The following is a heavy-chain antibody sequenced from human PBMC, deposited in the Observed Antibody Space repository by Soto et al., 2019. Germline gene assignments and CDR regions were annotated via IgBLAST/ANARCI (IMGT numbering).Heavy chain of an antibody. D-gene: IGHD6-13*01. J-gene: IGHJ3*02. Sequence: GGSLRLSCAASGFTFSSYAMSWVRQAPGKGLEWVSAISGSGGSTYYADSVKGRFTISRDNSKNTLYLQMNSLRAEDTAVYYCMSDVGIAAAGSDAFDIWGQGTMVTVSS. V-gene: IGHV3-23*01. CDR1: GFTFSSYA. CDR3: MSDVGIAAAGSDAFDI. CDR2: ISGSGGST.